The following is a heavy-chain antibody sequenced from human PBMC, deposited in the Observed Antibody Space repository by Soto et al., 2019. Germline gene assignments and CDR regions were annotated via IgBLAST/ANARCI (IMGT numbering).Heavy chain of an antibody. CDR3: ARNYYDSSDRDYLDY. J-gene: IGHJ4*02. CDR1: GYTFTSYY. CDR2: INPITGGT. V-gene: IGHV1-2*02. Sequence: ASVKVSCKASGYTFTSYYIHWVRQAPGQGLEWMGWINPITGGTNYAPKFQGRVTMNRDTSITTAYMELSRLRSDDTAVYYCARNYYDSSDRDYLDYWGQGTPVTVSS. D-gene: IGHD3-22*01.